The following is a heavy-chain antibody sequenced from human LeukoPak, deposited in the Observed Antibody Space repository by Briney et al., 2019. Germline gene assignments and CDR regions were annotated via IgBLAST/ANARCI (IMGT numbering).Heavy chain of an antibody. CDR1: GGSFSGYY. CDR2: INHSGST. D-gene: IGHD3-10*01. J-gene: IGHJ5*02. V-gene: IGHV4-34*01. Sequence: SETLSLTCAVYGGSFSGYYWSWIRQPPGKGLEWIGEINHSGSTNYNPSLKSRVTISVDTSKNQFSLKLSSVTAADTAVYYCARFSTYYYGSGSPWGQGTLVTVSS. CDR3: ARFSTYYYGSGSP.